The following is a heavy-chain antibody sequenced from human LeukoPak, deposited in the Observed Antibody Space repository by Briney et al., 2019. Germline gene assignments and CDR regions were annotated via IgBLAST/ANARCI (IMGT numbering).Heavy chain of an antibody. J-gene: IGHJ4*02. CDR3: ARMLTVVPAAYFDY. V-gene: IGHV3-48*03. Sequence: GGSLRLSCAASGFTFSSYEMNWVRQALGKGLEWVSYISGSGTTIYYADSVKGRFTISRDNAKNSLYLQMNSLRAEDTAVYYCARMLTVVPAAYFDYWGQGTLVTVSS. CDR1: GFTFSSYE. CDR2: ISGSGTTI. D-gene: IGHD2-2*01.